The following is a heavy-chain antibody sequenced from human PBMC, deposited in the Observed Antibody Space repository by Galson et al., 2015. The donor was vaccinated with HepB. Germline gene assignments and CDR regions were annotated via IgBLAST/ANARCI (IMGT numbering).Heavy chain of an antibody. CDR1: GFTFTSSA. CDR2: IVVGSGNT. J-gene: IGHJ6*02. Sequence: SVKVSCKASGFTFTSSAVQWVRQARGQRLEWIGWIVVGSGNTNYAQKFQERVTITRDMSTSTAYMELSSLRSEDTAVYYCAASKVVAARDGMDVWGQGTTDTVSS. CDR3: AASKVVAARDGMDV. V-gene: IGHV1-58*01. D-gene: IGHD2-15*01.